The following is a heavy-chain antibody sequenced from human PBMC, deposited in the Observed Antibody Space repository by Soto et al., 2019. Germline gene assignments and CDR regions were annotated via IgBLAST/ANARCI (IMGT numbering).Heavy chain of an antibody. V-gene: IGHV1-69*06. CDR2: IIPIFGTA. D-gene: IGHD3-3*01. J-gene: IGHJ6*02. Sequence: SVNVSCKASGCTFSSYAISCVRQAPGQVLEWMGGIIPIFGTANYAQKFQGRVTITADKSTSTAYMELSSLRSEDTAVYYCARGYYDFWSGYHALYYYYGMDVWGQGTTVTVSS. CDR1: GCTFSSYA. CDR3: ARGYYDFWSGYHALYYYYGMDV.